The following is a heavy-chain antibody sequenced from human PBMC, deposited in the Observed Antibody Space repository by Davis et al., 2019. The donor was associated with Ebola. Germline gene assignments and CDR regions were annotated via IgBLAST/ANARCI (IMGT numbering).Heavy chain of an antibody. D-gene: IGHD6-13*01. V-gene: IGHV3-23*01. CDR1: GFTFSSYA. Sequence: GESLKISCAASGFTFSSYAMSWVRQAPGRGLEWVSAISGSGGSTYYADSVKGRFTISRDNSKNTLYLQMNSLKTEDTAVYYCTTDHSSSWYWVDYWGQGTLVTVSS. CDR3: TTDHSSSWYWVDY. J-gene: IGHJ4*02. CDR2: ISGSGGST.